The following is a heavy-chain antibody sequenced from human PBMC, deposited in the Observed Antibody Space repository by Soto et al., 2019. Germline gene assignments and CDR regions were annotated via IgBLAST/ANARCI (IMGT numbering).Heavy chain of an antibody. V-gene: IGHV3-30*18. CDR2: ISYDGSNK. D-gene: IGHD1-26*01. J-gene: IGHJ4*02. CDR3: AKVDVGSGSYHVDY. Sequence: QVQLVESGGGVVQPGRSLRLSCAASGFTFSSYGMHWVRQAPGKGLEWVAVISYDGSNKYYADSVKGRFTISRDNSKNTLYLQMNSLRAEDTAVYYCAKVDVGSGSYHVDYWGQGTLVTVSS. CDR1: GFTFSSYG.